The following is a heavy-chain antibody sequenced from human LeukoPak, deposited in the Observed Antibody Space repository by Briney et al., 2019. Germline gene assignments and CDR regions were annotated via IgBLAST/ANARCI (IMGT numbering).Heavy chain of an antibody. V-gene: IGHV4-30-2*01. D-gene: IGHD4-17*01. Sequence: SETLSLTCAGSGGSISSGGYSWSWIRQPPGKGLEWIGYIYHSGSTYYNPSLKSRVTISVDTSKNQFSLKLSSVTAADTAVYYCARPTTNYLDYWGQGTLVTVSS. CDR3: ARPTTNYLDY. CDR2: IYHSGST. J-gene: IGHJ4*02. CDR1: GGSISSGGYS.